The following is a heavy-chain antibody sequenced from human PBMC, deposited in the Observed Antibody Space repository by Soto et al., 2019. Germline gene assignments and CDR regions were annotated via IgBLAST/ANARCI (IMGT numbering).Heavy chain of an antibody. J-gene: IGHJ6*03. Sequence: GGSLRLSCAASGFTFSSYAMHWVRQAPGKGLEWVAVISYDGSNKYYADSVKGRFTISRGNSKNTLYLQMNSLRAEDTAVYYCARSYSSSWYYYYYMDVWGKGTTVTISS. CDR2: ISYDGSNK. CDR3: ARSYSSSWYYYYYMDV. D-gene: IGHD6-13*01. CDR1: GFTFSSYA. V-gene: IGHV3-30*04.